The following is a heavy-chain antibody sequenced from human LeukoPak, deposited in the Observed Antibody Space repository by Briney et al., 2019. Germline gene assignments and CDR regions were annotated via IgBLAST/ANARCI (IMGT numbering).Heavy chain of an antibody. J-gene: IGHJ4*02. D-gene: IGHD2-21*01. CDR2: MSYDGTNK. CDR3: ARVRVPSRILLPYFDF. Sequence: GTSLRLSCAASGFTLSTYSIQCVRQAPGKGLEWVAVMSYDGTNKYYADSVKGRFIISRYNSENTVYLQMNDLRAEDTAVYYCARVRVPSRILLPYFDFWAQGTLVTVSS. V-gene: IGHV3-30*03. CDR1: GFTLSTYS.